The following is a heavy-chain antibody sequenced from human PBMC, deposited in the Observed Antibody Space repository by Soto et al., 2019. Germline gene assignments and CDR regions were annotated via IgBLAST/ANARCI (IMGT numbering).Heavy chain of an antibody. D-gene: IGHD3-10*01. J-gene: IGHJ4*02. V-gene: IGHV4-30-2*01. CDR3: ARAKTEAGVDY. CDR2: IYHSGST. Sequence: QLQLQASGSGLVKPSQTLSLTCAVSGGSISSGGYSWSWIRQPPGKGLEWIGYIYHSGSTYYNPSLKSRVTLSVDRSKNQFSLKLSSVTAADTAVYYCARAKTEAGVDYWGQGPLVTVSS. CDR1: GGSISSGGYS.